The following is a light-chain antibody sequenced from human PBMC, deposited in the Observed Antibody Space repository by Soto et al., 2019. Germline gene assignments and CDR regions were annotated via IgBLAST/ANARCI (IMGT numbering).Light chain of an antibody. J-gene: IGLJ1*01. CDR2: GVN. CDR1: SSNVDDYRY. V-gene: IGLV2-11*01. Sequence: QSALTQPRSVSGSPGQSLTISCTGTSSNVDDYRYVSWYQQFPGKAPKLVIYGVNQRPSGVPNRFSGSNSDNTASLTTSGLQAEDEADYYCCSYVTTPEIFGTGTKVTVL. CDR3: CSYVTTPEI.